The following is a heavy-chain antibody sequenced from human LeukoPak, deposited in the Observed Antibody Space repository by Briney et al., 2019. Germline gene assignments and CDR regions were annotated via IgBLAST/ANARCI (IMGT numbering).Heavy chain of an antibody. V-gene: IGHV3-48*03. CDR3: ARSATDSSSVDY. CDR2: ITSSGTT. J-gene: IGHJ4*02. CDR1: GFTFGSHE. Sequence: GGSLRLSCAASGFTFGSHEMNWVRQAPGKGLEWVSYITSSGTTKYGDSVKGRFTISRDNAKNSLYLQMNSLRAEDTAVYYCARSATDSSSVDYWGQGTLVTVSS. D-gene: IGHD6-6*01.